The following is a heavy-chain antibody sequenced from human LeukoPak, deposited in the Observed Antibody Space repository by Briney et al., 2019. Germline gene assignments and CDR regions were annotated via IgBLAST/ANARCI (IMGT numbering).Heavy chain of an antibody. J-gene: IGHJ4*02. CDR3: AKDGHGDFQLPFDY. CDR1: GFTFSSYG. Sequence: GSLRLSWAASGFTFSSYGMHWVRQAPGKGLEWVAFIRYDGSNKYYADSVKGRFTISRDNSKNTLYLQMNSLRAEDTAVYYCAKDGHGDFQLPFDYWGQGTLVTVSS. V-gene: IGHV3-30*02. CDR2: IRYDGSNK. D-gene: IGHD4-17*01.